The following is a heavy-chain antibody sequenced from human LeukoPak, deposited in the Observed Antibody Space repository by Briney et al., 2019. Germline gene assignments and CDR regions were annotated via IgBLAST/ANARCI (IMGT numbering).Heavy chain of an antibody. CDR2: ISYDGSKK. Sequence: PGGSLRLSCAVSGFTINNQAMHWVRQVPGKGLEWVAVISYDGSKKYYGDSVRGRFTISRDNSKNTVDVQMNSLRPDDTAVYYCTTGPQSGHYDYWGQGTQVTVSS. J-gene: IGHJ4*02. CDR3: TTGPQSGHYDY. V-gene: IGHV3-30*03. CDR1: GFTINNQA.